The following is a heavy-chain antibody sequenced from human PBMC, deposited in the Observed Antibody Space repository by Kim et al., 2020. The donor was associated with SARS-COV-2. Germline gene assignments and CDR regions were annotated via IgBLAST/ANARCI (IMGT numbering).Heavy chain of an antibody. V-gene: IGHV4-59*13. D-gene: IGHD3-3*01. CDR1: GGSISSYY. J-gene: IGHJ4*02. CDR3: ARAPPATIFGVVTAFDY. CDR2: IYYSGST. Sequence: SETLSLTCTVSGGSISSYYWSWIRQPPGKGLEWIGYIYYSGSTNYNPSLKSRVTISVDTYKSQFSLKLSSVTAADTAVYYCARAPPATIFGVVTAFDYWGQGTLVTVSS.